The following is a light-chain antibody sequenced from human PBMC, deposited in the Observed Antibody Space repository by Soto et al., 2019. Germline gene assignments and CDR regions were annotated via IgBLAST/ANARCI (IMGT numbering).Light chain of an antibody. J-gene: IGLJ1*01. CDR2: DVS. Sequence: QSALTQPASVSGSPGQSITISCTGTTSDIGGYYFVSWYQQHPCKAPKLMIYDVSNRPSGVSNRFSGFKSGNTASLTISGLQAEDEADYYCRSYRSSNTPFVFGTGTKVTVL. CDR3: RSYRSSNTPFV. CDR1: TSDIGGYYF. V-gene: IGLV2-14*01.